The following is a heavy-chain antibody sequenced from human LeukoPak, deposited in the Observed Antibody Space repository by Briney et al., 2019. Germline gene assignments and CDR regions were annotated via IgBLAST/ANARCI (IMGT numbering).Heavy chain of an antibody. D-gene: IGHD3-22*01. CDR1: GFTFSSYW. Sequence: GGSLRLSCAASGFTFSSYWMSWVRQAPGKGLEWVANIKQDGSEKYYVDSVKGRFTISRDNAKNSLYLQMNSLRAEDTAVYYCARDPSPRVGYYDSSGPIMGYAFDIWGQGTMVTVSS. CDR2: IKQDGSEK. J-gene: IGHJ3*02. V-gene: IGHV3-7*01. CDR3: ARDPSPRVGYYDSSGPIMGYAFDI.